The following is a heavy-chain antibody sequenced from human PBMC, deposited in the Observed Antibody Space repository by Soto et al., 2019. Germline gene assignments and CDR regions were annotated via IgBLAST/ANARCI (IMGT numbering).Heavy chain of an antibody. CDR1: GGSISSSSYY. J-gene: IGHJ4*02. CDR2: IYYSGST. D-gene: IGHD3-22*01. CDR3: ARQDYYDSSGTNFDY. Sequence: PSETLSLTCTVSGGSISSSSYYWGWIRQPPGKGLEWIGSIYYSGSTYYNPSLKSRVTISVDTPKNQFSLKLSSVTAADTAVYYCARQDYYDSSGTNFDYWGQGTLVTVSS. V-gene: IGHV4-39*01.